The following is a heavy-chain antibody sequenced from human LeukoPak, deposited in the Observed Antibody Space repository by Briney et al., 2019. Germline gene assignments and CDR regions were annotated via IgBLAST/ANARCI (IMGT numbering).Heavy chain of an antibody. CDR2: ISGSGGST. D-gene: IGHD4-17*01. J-gene: IGHJ4*02. Sequence: TGGSLRLSCAASGFTFSSSPMSWVRQAPGKGLEWVSTISGSGGSTYDADSVQGRFTISRDNSKNTLYLQMNSLRAEDTAVYYCARGTRVYGDYFDYWGRGTLVTVSS. V-gene: IGHV3-23*01. CDR1: GFTFSSSP. CDR3: ARGTRVYGDYFDY.